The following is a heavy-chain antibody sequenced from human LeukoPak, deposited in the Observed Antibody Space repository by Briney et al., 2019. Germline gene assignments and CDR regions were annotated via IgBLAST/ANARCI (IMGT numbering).Heavy chain of an antibody. CDR3: GRDFYYGSGSLDY. CDR1: GFIVRSYW. D-gene: IGHD3-10*01. V-gene: IGHV3-74*01. CDR2: INSDGRTT. J-gene: IGHJ4*02. Sequence: GGSLRLSCAASGFIVRSYWMHWVRQAPGKGLVWVSRINSDGRTTNYANSVKGRFTISRDNAKNTAYLQMNSLRAEDTAVYYCGRDFYYGSGSLDYWGQGTLVTVSS.